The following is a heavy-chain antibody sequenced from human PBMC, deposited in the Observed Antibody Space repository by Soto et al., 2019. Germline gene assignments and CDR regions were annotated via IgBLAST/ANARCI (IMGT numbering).Heavy chain of an antibody. J-gene: IGHJ6*02. V-gene: IGHV5-51*01. D-gene: IGHD2-15*01. Sequence: LKISCKGSGYSFTSYWIGWVRQMPGKGLEWMGIIYPGDSDTRYSPSFQGQVTISADKSISTAYLQWSSLEASDTAMYYCARWDCSGGSCYSNYYGMDVWGQGTTVTVSS. CDR3: ARWDCSGGSCYSNYYGMDV. CDR1: GYSFTSYW. CDR2: IYPGDSDT.